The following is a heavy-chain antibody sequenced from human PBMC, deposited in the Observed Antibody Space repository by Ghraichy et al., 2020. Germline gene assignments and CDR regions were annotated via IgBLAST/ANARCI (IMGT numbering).Heavy chain of an antibody. Sequence: GGSRRLSCAASGFTFSSYSMNWVRQAPGKGLEWVSSIISSSSYIYYADSVKGRFTISRDNAKNSLYLQMNSLRAEDTAVYYCARGGDYWYFDLWGRGTLVTVSS. J-gene: IGHJ2*01. CDR3: ARGGDYWYFDL. CDR1: GFTFSSYS. D-gene: IGHD4-17*01. V-gene: IGHV3-21*01. CDR2: IISSSSYI.